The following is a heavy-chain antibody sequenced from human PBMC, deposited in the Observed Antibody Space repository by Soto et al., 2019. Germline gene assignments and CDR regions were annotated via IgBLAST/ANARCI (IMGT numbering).Heavy chain of an antibody. CDR1: GFTFSSYA. CDR3: AVLSSIAPLLYY. D-gene: IGHD6-6*01. V-gene: IGHV3-30-3*01. CDR2: ISYDGSNK. Sequence: QVQLVESGGGVVQPGRSLRLSCAASGFTFSSYAMHWVRQAPGKGLEWVAVISYDGSNKYYADSVKGRFTISRDNSKNTLYLQMNSLRAEDTAVYYCAVLSSIAPLLYYWGQGTLVTVSS. J-gene: IGHJ4*02.